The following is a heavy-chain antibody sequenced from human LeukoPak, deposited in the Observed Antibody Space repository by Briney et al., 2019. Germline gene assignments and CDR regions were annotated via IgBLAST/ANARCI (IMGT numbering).Heavy chain of an antibody. Sequence: PGGSLRLSCAASGFTFSSYAMSWVRQAPGKGLEWVSSIDASGGATYYGDSVKGRFTISRDNFKNTFYLQMNSLRAEDTAVYYCAKGSGSSWYGWFAPWGQGTLVTVSS. CDR2: IDASGGAT. D-gene: IGHD6-13*01. CDR3: AKGSGSSWYGWFAP. J-gene: IGHJ5*02. CDR1: GFTFSSYA. V-gene: IGHV3-23*01.